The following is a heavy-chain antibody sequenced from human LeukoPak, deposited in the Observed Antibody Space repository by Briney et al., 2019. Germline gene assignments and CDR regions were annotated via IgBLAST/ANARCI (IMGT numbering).Heavy chain of an antibody. Sequence: HPGGSLRLSCAASGFTFSSYAMHWVRQAPGKGLEWVVVISYDGSNKYYADSVKGRFTISRDNSKNTLYLQMNSLRAEDTAVYYCARDGDGYSFDYWGQGTLVTVSS. CDR3: ARDGDGYSFDY. D-gene: IGHD5-24*01. V-gene: IGHV3-30-3*01. CDR1: GFTFSSYA. CDR2: ISYDGSNK. J-gene: IGHJ4*02.